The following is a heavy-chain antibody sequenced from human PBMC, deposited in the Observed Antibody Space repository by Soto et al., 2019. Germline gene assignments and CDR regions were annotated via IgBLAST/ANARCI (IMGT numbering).Heavy chain of an antibody. CDR3: AADQYSSAWGSFDL. CDR2: WDPENRKT. Sequence: ASVKVSCKCHGNTLTELSTHWVRQAPGKGLEWMGGWDPENRKTIYAQKFRGRVTMTKDTSTDTTYMELSSLRSEDTAVYYCAADQYSSAWGSFDLWGRGTLVTVSS. D-gene: IGHD6-19*01. V-gene: IGHV1-24*01. CDR1: GNTLTELS. J-gene: IGHJ2*01.